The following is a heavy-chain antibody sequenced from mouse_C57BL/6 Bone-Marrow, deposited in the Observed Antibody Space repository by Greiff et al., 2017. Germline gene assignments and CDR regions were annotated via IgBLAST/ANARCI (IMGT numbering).Heavy chain of an antibody. CDR1: GYTFTSYW. J-gene: IGHJ2*01. CDR2: IYPSDSET. Sequence: QVQLQQPGAELVRPGSSVKLSCKASGYTFTSYWMDWVKQRPGQGLEWIGNIYPSDSETHYNQKFKDKATLTVDKSYSTAYMQLSRLTSEDSAVYYCAINEDGYRYYFDYWGQGTTLTVSS. D-gene: IGHD2-3*01. CDR3: AINEDGYRYYFDY. V-gene: IGHV1-61*01.